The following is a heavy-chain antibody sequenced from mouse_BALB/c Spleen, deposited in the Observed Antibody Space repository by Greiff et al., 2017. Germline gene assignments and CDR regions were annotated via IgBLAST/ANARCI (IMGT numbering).Heavy chain of an antibody. CDR1: GFTFSSFG. J-gene: IGHJ4*01. CDR2: ISSGSSTI. CDR3: ARVPLPDAMDY. Sequence: EVQLQQSGGGLVQPGGSRKLSCAASGFTFSSFGMHWVRQAPEKGLEWVAYISSGSSTIYYADTVKGRFTISRDNPKNTLFLQMTSLRSEDTAMYYCARVPLPDAMDYWGQGTSVTVSS. V-gene: IGHV5-17*02.